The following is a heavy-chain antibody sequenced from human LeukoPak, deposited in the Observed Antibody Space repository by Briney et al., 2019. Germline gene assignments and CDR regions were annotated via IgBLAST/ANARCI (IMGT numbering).Heavy chain of an antibody. V-gene: IGHV1-69*01. CDR3: ARPGRGRYSGYDWFPYYFDY. J-gene: IGHJ4*02. D-gene: IGHD5-12*01. CDR2: IIPIFGTA. Sequence: SVKVSCKASGGTFSSYDISWVRQAPGQGLEWMGGIIPIFGTANYAQKFQGRVTITADESTSTAYMELSSLRSEDTAVYYCARPGRGRYSGYDWFPYYFDYWGQGTLVTVSS. CDR1: GGTFSSYD.